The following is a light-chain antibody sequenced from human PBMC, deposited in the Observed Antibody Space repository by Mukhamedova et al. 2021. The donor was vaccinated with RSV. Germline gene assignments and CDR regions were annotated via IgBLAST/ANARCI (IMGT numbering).Light chain of an antibody. J-gene: IGKJ1*01. V-gene: IGKV1-39*01. Sequence: WYQRRVLGKAPQLLIYAASTLHTGVPTRFSGSGSGTDYTLTIANLQPADFATYSCHQTYSFPWTFGQGSNV. CDR2: AAS. CDR3: HQTYSFPWT.